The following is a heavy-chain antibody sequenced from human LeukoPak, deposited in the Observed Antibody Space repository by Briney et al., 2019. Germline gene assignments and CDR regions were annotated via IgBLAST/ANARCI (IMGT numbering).Heavy chain of an antibody. CDR1: GGSISSGGYY. CDR3: AKGISTSCYNAYGY. V-gene: IGHV3-23*01. Sequence: LSLTCTVSGGSISSGGYYWSWVRQAPGKGLEWVSAISGSGGSTYYADSVKGRFTISRDNSKNTLYLQMNSLRAEDTAVYYCAKGISTSCYNAYGYWGQGTLVTVSS. J-gene: IGHJ4*02. D-gene: IGHD2-2*02. CDR2: ISGSGGST.